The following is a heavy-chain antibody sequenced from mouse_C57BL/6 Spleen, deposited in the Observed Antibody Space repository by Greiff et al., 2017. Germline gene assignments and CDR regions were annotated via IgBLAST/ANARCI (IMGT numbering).Heavy chain of an antibody. J-gene: IGHJ1*03. V-gene: IGHV1-76*01. D-gene: IGHD1-1*01. CDR2: IYPGSGNT. CDR3: ARSIGYGSSRYFDV. CDR1: GYTFTDYY. Sequence: VKLMESGAELVRPGASVKLSCKASGYTFTDYYINWVKQRPGQGLEWIARIYPGSGNTYYNEKFKGKATLTAEKSSSTAYMQLSSLTSEDSAVYFCARSIGYGSSRYFDVWGTGTTVTVSS.